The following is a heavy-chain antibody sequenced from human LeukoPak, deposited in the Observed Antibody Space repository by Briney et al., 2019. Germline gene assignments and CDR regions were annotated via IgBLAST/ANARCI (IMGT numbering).Heavy chain of an antibody. CDR2: MYYSGST. D-gene: IGHD1-1*01. J-gene: IGHJ5*02. CDR1: GGSFSGYY. V-gene: IGHV4-34*01. CDR3: ARGAGTVPLDP. Sequence: SETLSLTCAVYGGSFSGYYWSWIRQPPGKGLEWIGSMYYSGSTYYNPSLKSRVTISVDTSKNQFSLKLSSVTAADTAVYYCARGAGTVPLDPWGQGTLVTVSS.